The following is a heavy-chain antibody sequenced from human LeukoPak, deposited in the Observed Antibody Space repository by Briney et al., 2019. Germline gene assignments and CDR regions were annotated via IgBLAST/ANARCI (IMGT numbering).Heavy chain of an antibody. V-gene: IGHV4-59*01. J-gene: IGHJ6*03. D-gene: IGHD5-12*01. Sequence: SETLSLTCSVSDDSITMYYWTWIRQPPGKGLEWIGYVDHTGITNFSPSLNGRVSISRDTTKDLFSLRVRSVTAADTAVYFCARGRVSSSTWHSTYYNYFYMDVWGKGTTVTVSS. CDR3: ARGRVSSSTWHSTYYNYFYMDV. CDR1: DDSITMYY. CDR2: VDHTGIT.